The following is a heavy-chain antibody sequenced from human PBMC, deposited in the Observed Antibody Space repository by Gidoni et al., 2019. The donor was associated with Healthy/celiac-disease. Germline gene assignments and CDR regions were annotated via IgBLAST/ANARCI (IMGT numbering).Heavy chain of an antibody. J-gene: IGHJ3*02. CDR3: ARGRGDYGVFDI. Sequence: QMQLQESGPGLVKPSQTLSLTCTVSGGSISSGGYYWSWIRQHPGKGLEWIGYISYSGSTYYNPSLKSRVTISVDTSKNQFSLKLSAGTAADTAVYYCARGRGDYGVFDIWGQGTMVTVSS. D-gene: IGHD3-10*01. CDR1: GGSISSGGYY. CDR2: ISYSGST. V-gene: IGHV4-31*03.